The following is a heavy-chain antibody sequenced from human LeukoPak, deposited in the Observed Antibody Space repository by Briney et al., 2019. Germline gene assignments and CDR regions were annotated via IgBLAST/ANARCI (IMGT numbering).Heavy chain of an antibody. J-gene: IGHJ4*02. CDR2: LYSDGNT. Sequence: GGSLTLSCPASGFTLINNDMTWVRQAPGKGLEWVSVLYSDGNTKYADSVQGRFTISRDNSKNTLYLEMNSLSPDDTAVYYCARGVEPLAANTLAYWGQGTLVTVSS. D-gene: IGHD3-16*01. CDR3: ARGVEPLAANTLAY. V-gene: IGHV3-53*01. CDR1: GFTLINND.